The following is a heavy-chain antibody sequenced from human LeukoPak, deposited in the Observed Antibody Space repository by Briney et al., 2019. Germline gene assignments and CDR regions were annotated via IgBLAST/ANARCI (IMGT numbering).Heavy chain of an antibody. Sequence: AGGSLRLSSAASGFTFSSYSMNWVRQAPGKGLEWVSSISSSTIYIYDADSVKGRFTISRDNAKNTLYLEMNSLRAEDTAIYYCAREGMVATFDYWGQGTLVTVSS. CDR3: AREGMVATFDY. V-gene: IGHV3-21*06. CDR2: ISSSTIYI. CDR1: GFTFSSYS. J-gene: IGHJ4*02. D-gene: IGHD5-12*01.